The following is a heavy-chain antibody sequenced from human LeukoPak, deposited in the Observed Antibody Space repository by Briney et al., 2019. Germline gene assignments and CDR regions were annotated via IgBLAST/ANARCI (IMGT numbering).Heavy chain of an antibody. D-gene: IGHD3-22*01. J-gene: IGHJ1*01. Sequence: GGSLRLSCAAAGFTFSNYWMHWVRQAPGKGLVWVSRIKSDGRTNYADSVKGRFTISRDNAKNTVSLQMNSLKAEDTGVYYCARAPSEIGGYYPEYFRHWGQGTLVTVSS. V-gene: IGHV3-74*01. CDR2: IKSDGRT. CDR3: ARAPSEIGGYYPEYFRH. CDR1: GFTFSNYW.